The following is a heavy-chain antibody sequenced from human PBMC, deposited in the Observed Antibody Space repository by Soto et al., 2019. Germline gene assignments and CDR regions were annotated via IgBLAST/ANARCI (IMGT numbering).Heavy chain of an antibody. CDR1: GGSLSGYY. Sequence: SETLSLTCVVYGGSLSGYYWSWIRQPPGKGLEWIGEINHSGSTNYNPSLKSRVTISVDTSKNQFSLKLSSVTAADTAVYYCARVRWYCTNGVCYTLPWFDPWGQGTLVTVSS. V-gene: IGHV4-34*01. CDR2: INHSGST. D-gene: IGHD2-8*01. J-gene: IGHJ5*02. CDR3: ARVRWYCTNGVCYTLPWFDP.